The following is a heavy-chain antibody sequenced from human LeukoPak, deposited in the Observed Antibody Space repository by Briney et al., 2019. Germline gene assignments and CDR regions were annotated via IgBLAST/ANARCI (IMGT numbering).Heavy chain of an antibody. J-gene: IGHJ4*02. D-gene: IGHD6-6*01. Sequence: GESLKISCKGSGYIFTSYWITWVRQMPGKGLEWMGMIYPTDSYTNYSPSFQGHVTISTDKSISTAYLQWSSLKASDTAIYYCARRGRSSSNFDFWGQGTLVTVSS. V-gene: IGHV5-10-1*01. CDR2: IYPTDSYT. CDR3: ARRGRSSSNFDF. CDR1: GYIFTSYW.